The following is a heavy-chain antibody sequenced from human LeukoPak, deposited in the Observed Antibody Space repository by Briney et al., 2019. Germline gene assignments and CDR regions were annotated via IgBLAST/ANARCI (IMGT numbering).Heavy chain of an antibody. CDR2: IYYSGST. J-gene: IGHJ2*01. CDR1: GDSISSYY. D-gene: IGHD2-2*01. Sequence: SETLSLTCTVSGDSISSYYWSWIRQPPGKGLEWIGYIYYSGSTNYNPSLKSRVTISVDTSKNQFSLKLSSVTAADTAVYYCARVSNIVVVPAPGYFDLWGRGTLVTVSS. CDR3: ARVSNIVVVPAPGYFDL. V-gene: IGHV4-59*01.